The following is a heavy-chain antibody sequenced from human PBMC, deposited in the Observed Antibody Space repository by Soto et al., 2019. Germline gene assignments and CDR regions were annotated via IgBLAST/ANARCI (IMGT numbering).Heavy chain of an antibody. V-gene: IGHV3-15*04. CDR3: ITSGGGH. CDR1: GFTFSASW. D-gene: IGHD1-26*01. CDR2: IGTKPGGGPT. J-gene: IGHJ4*02. Sequence: EVQLVEYGGGLVEPGGSLRLSCAASGFTFSASWMGWVRQAPGKGLEYVGRIGTKPGGGPTDYTAPVKGRFTVSRDDSRNALYLQLQSLKTDDTAFYFCITSGGGHWGQGALVTVSS.